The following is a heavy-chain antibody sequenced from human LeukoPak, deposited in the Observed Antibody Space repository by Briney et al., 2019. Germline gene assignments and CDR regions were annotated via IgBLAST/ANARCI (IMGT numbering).Heavy chain of an antibody. V-gene: IGHV3-30*02. J-gene: IGHJ6*03. CDR2: LHYDGSDK. CDR1: GFTLSHYG. D-gene: IGHD3/OR15-3a*01. CDR3: AKDGGLGASSYYYYMDV. Sequence: SGGSLRLSCAASGFTLSHYGMHWVRQAPGKGLEWVVFLHYDGSDKYYADSVKGRFTISRDNSKNTLYLQMNSLRAEDTAVYYCAKDGGLGASSYYYYMDVWGKGTTVTVSS.